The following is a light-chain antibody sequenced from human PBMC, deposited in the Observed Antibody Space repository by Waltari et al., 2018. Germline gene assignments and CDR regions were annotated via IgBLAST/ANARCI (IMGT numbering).Light chain of an antibody. J-gene: IGLJ2*01. CDR2: EVD. CDR3: CSYAGKSAYVL. V-gene: IGLV2-11*01. CDR1: STDVGGDKY. Sequence: HSALTQPRPVSGSPGQPVTIPCVGTSTDVGGDKYVSWYQQQTGKAPKLMIYEVDRRPSGVPYRFSGSKSGNTASLTISGLQAEDEADYFCCSYAGKSAYVLFGGGTKLTVL.